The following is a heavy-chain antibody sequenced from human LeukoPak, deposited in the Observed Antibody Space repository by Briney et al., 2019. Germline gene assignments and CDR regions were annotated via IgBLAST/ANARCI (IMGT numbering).Heavy chain of an antibody. J-gene: IGHJ6*02. CDR2: ISAYNGNT. CDR3: ARDRPAGGYCTSASCYSSRGMDV. Sequence: ASVKVSCKVSGYTLTELSMHWVRQAPGQGLEWMGWISAYNGNTNYVQNLQGRVTMTTDTSTSTAYMELRSLRSDDTAVYYCARDRPAGGYCTSASCYSSRGMDVWGQGTTVTVSS. CDR1: GYTLTELS. V-gene: IGHV1-18*01. D-gene: IGHD2-2*02.